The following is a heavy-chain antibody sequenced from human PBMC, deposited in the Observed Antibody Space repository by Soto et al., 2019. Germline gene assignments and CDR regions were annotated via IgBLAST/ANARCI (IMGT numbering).Heavy chain of an antibody. V-gene: IGHV1-18*01. Sequence: ASVKVSCKASGYTFTSYGISWVRQAPGQGLEWMGWISPYNSNTNYAQKLQGRITMTTDTSTSTAYMELRSLRSDDTAVYYCAILSRIAVPPEYFHYCSEGTSVTVS. CDR1: GYTFTSYG. CDR2: ISPYNSNT. D-gene: IGHD6-19*01. CDR3: AILSRIAVPPEYFHY. J-gene: IGHJ1*01.